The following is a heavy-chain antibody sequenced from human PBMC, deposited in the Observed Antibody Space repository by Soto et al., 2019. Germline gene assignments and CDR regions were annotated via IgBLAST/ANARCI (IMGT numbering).Heavy chain of an antibody. J-gene: IGHJ3*02. V-gene: IGHV4-31*03. D-gene: IGHD2-15*01. Sequence: QVQLQESGPGLVKPSQTLSLTCTVSGGSISSGGYYWRWIRQHPGKGLEWMGHIYYSGSTYYNPSLKSRVTISVDTSENQFSLKLSSVTAADTAVYYCARDSSVVAAFLRGAFDIWGQGTMVTVSS. CDR2: IYYSGST. CDR1: GGSISSGGYY. CDR3: ARDSSVVAAFLRGAFDI.